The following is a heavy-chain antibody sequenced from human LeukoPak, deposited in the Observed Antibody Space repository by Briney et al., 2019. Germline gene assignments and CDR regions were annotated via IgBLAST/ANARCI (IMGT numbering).Heavy chain of an antibody. J-gene: IGHJ3*02. D-gene: IGHD6-13*01. V-gene: IGHV3-30*18. Sequence: GRSLRLSCAASGFTFSSYGMHWVRQAPGKGLEWVTVISYDGSNEYFADSVKGRFTISRDNSKNTLYLQMSSLRAEDTAVYYCAKEEAADGDAFDIWGQGIMVTVSS. CDR2: ISYDGSNE. CDR1: GFTFSSYG. CDR3: AKEEAADGDAFDI.